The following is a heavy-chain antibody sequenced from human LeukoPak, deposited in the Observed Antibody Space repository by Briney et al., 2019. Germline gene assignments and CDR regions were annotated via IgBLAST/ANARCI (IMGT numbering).Heavy chain of an antibody. J-gene: IGHJ4*02. CDR2: INHSGST. D-gene: IGHD4-23*01. CDR1: GGSFSGYY. V-gene: IGHV4-34*01. Sequence: SSETLSLTCAVYGGSFSGYYWSWIRQPPGKGLEWIGEINHSGSTNYNPSLKSRVTISVDTSKNQFSLKLSSVTAADTAVYYCARVDYGGTAAYWGQGALVTVSS. CDR3: ARVDYGGTAAY.